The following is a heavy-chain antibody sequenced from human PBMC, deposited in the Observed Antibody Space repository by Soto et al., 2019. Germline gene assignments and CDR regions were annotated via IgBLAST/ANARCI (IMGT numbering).Heavy chain of an antibody. J-gene: IGHJ4*02. D-gene: IGHD3-22*01. CDR3: AREAKDSSGYYSDY. V-gene: IGHV1-69*13. CDR2: IIPIFGTA. CDR1: GGTFSSYA. Sequence: GASVKVSCKASGGTFSSYAISWVRHAPGQGLEWMGGIIPIFGTANYAQKFQGRVTITADESTSTAYMELSSLRSEDTAVYYCAREAKDSSGYYSDYWGQGTLVTVSS.